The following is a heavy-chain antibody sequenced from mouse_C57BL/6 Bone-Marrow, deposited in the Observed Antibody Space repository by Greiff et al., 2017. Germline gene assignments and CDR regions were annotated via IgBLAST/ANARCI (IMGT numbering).Heavy chain of an antibody. V-gene: IGHV2-2*01. CDR1: GFSLTSYG. CDR2: IWSGGST. Sequence: VPLVESGPGLVQPSQSLSITCTVSGFSLTSYGVHWVRQSPGKGLEWLGVIWSGGSTDYNAAFISRLSISKDNSTSQVFFKMNSLQADDTAIYYCARGGSSPWDFDVWGTGTTVTVSS. D-gene: IGHD1-1*01. J-gene: IGHJ1*03. CDR3: ARGGSSPWDFDV.